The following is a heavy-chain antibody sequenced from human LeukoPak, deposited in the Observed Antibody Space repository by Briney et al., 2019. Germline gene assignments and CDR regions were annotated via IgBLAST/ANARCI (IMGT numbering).Heavy chain of an antibody. CDR1: GGTFSSYA. CDR3: ARGYCSSTSCEAFDI. J-gene: IGHJ3*02. CDR2: IIPIFGTA. D-gene: IGHD2-2*01. V-gene: IGHV1-69*06. Sequence: SVKVSCRASGGTFSSYAISWVRQAPGQGLEWMGGIIPIFGTANYAQKFQGRVTITADKSTSTAYMELSSLRSEDTAVYYCARGYCSSTSCEAFDIWGQGTMVTVSS.